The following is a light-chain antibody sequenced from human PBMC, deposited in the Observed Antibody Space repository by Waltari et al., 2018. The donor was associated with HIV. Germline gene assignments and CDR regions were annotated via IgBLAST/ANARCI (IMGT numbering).Light chain of an antibody. V-gene: IGKV1-39*01. J-gene: IGKJ1*01. Sequence: DIQMTQSPSSLSAYVGDRVTITCRASQSIRRYLNWYPQKSGKAPKSLIYAASSWQSGVPSRFSGSGSGAEYTLTIISLQPEDFATYYCQQSHSTPWTFGQGTKVEIK. CDR2: AAS. CDR3: QQSHSTPWT. CDR1: QSIRRY.